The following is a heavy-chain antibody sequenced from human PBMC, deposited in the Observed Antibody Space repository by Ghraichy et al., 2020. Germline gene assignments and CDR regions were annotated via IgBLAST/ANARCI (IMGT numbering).Heavy chain of an antibody. D-gene: IGHD3-16*02. CDR1: GGTFSSYA. V-gene: IGHV1-69*13. CDR2: IIPIFGTA. CDR3: ARGVGDYIWGSYLPWDY. J-gene: IGHJ4*02. Sequence: SVKVSCKASGGTFSSYAISWVRQAPGQGLEWMGGIIPIFGTANYAQKFQGRVTITADESTSTAYMELSSLRSEDTAVYYCARGVGDYIWGSYLPWDYWGQGTLVTVSS.